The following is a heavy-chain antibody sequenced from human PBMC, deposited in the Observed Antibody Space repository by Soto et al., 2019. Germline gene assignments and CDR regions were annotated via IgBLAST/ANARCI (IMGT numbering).Heavy chain of an antibody. D-gene: IGHD6-6*01. CDR1: GCTFTSYG. Sequence: ASVKVSCKASGCTFTSYGISWVRQAPGQGLEWMGWISAYNGNTNYAQKLQGRVTMTTDTSTSTAYMELRSLRSDDTAVYYCARVERMGQRSSIAARWGWFDPWGQGTLVTVSS. V-gene: IGHV1-18*01. CDR2: ISAYNGNT. J-gene: IGHJ5*02. CDR3: ARVERMGQRSSIAARWGWFDP.